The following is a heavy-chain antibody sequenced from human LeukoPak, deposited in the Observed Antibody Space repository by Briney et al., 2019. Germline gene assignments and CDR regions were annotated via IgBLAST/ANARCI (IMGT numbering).Heavy chain of an antibody. CDR1: GGSISSGDYS. V-gene: IGHV4-30-4*07. D-gene: IGHD2-8*01. J-gene: IGHJ6*03. CDR3: ARGSRKGRMLFAYYYYYMDV. CDR2: IYDSGST. Sequence: PSETLSLTCAVSGGSISSGDYSWSWIRQPPGKGLEWIAYIYDSGSTNYNPSLKSRVTITVDTSKNQFSLKLSSVTAADTAVYYCARGSRKGRMLFAYYYYYMDVWGKGTTVTVSS.